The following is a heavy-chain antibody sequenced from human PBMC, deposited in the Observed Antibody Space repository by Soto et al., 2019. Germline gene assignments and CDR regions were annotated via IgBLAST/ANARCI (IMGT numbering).Heavy chain of an antibody. Sequence: SETLSLTCTVSGDSISNHQWWSWVRQSPGTGLEWIGEIHHDGRTNYNPSLKSRVTMSLDKSKNQFSVRLTSVTAADTAVYYCGRGDYYCVDYWGQGALVTVS. CDR1: GDSISNHQW. V-gene: IGHV4-4*02. J-gene: IGHJ4*02. CDR2: IHHDGRT. CDR3: GRGDYYCVDY. D-gene: IGHD3-3*01.